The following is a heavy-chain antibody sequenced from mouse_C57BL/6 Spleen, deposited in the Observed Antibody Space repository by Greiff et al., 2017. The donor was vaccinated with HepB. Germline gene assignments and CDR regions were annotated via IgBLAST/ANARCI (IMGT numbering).Heavy chain of an antibody. CDR1: GFNIKDYY. CDR2: IDPEDGDT. V-gene: IGHV14-1*01. D-gene: IGHD1-1*01. J-gene: IGHJ1*03. CDR3: TTLYYYGSSYGWYFDV. Sequence: EVHLVESGAELVRPGASVKLSCTASGFNIKDYYMHWVKQRPEQGLEWIGRIDPEDGDTEYAPKFQGKATMTADTSSNTAYLQLSSLTSEDTAVYYCTTLYYYGSSYGWYFDVWGTGTTVTVSS.